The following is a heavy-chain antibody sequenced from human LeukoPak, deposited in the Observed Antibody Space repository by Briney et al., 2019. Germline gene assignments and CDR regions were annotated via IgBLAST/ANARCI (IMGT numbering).Heavy chain of an antibody. CDR3: AKVAAGTLIDV. D-gene: IGHD1/OR15-1a*01. V-gene: IGHV3-23*01. J-gene: IGHJ6*02. CDR1: GFAFSSYA. Sequence: GGSLRLSCATSGFAFSSYAMSWVRQAPRQGLEWVSGISTTGADTYYADSVKGRLTVSRDNFKNTLYLQMNSLRAEDTAIYYCAKVAAGTLIDVWGQGTTVIVSS. CDR2: ISTTGADT.